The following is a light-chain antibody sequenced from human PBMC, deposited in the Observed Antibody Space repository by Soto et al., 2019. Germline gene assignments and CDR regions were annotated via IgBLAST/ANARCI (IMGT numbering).Light chain of an antibody. CDR2: GTS. J-gene: IGKJ5*01. V-gene: IGKV3-11*01. Sequence: IVLTQSPATLSLSPWERATLSCRASQSVGNSLAWYQQKPGQPPRLVIYGTSNRVTGIPARFSGGGSGTDFTLTISSLEPDDFAVYYCQQRTDWPGISFGQGTRLE. CDR3: QQRTDWPGIS. CDR1: QSVGNS.